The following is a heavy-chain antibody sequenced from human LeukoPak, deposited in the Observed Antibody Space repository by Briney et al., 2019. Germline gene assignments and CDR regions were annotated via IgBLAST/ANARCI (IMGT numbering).Heavy chain of an antibody. V-gene: IGHV3-7*03. CDR2: IKRDGSGI. Sequence: GGSLRLSCAVSGFPFSNSWMYWVRQAPGKGLEGVANIKRDGSGISYVESVKGRFIISRDNSRNSLYLQMNSLKVEDTAVYFCAGGNAMDVWGKGTAVTVYS. CDR3: AGGNAMDV. J-gene: IGHJ6*04. CDR1: GFPFSNSW.